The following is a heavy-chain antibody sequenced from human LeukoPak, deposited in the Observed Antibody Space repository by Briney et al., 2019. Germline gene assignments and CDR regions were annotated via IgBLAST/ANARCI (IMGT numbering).Heavy chain of an antibody. J-gene: IGHJ5*02. Sequence: AASVRVSCKASGYTFTGYYLHWVRQAPGQGLEWMGWINPKSGVTNYAQKFQGRVTMTRDTSISTAYMELSRLRSDDTAVYYCAREEVSVGATTGASFDPWGQGTLVTVSS. D-gene: IGHD1-26*01. CDR1: GYTFTGYY. CDR3: AREEVSVGATTGASFDP. CDR2: INPKSGVT. V-gene: IGHV1-2*02.